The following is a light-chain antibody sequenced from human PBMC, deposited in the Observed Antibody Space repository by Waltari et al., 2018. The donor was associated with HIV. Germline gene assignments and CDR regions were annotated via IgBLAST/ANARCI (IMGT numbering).Light chain of an antibody. V-gene: IGLV2-14*03. CDR3: LSYTRNGTYV. J-gene: IGLJ1*01. CDR2: DVS. Sequence: QPILTQPASVSESPAQSIAISCIGAIATLIDRNSVSWYQHVPGKAPKLLIFDVSQQPSGIYPRLSGSKAAAAASLRIVSLRREDGTDYYCLSYTRNGTYVFGSGTTV. CDR1: IATLIDRNS.